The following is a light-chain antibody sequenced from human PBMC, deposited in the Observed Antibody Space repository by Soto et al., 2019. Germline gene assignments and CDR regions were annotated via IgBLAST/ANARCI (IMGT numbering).Light chain of an antibody. CDR3: QQYQYWPPRT. V-gene: IGKV3-15*01. J-gene: IGKJ1*01. Sequence: VMTQSPGTLSVSPGERATLSCRASQSVDTLLAWYQQRPGQAPRLLISDASTRATGVSARFSGSGSGTEFTLTISSLQSEDSALYYCQQYQYWPPRTFGQGTRWIS. CDR2: DAS. CDR1: QSVDTL.